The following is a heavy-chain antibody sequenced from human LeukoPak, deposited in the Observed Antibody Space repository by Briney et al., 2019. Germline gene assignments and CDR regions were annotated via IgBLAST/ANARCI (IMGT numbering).Heavy chain of an antibody. V-gene: IGHV3-23*01. CDR3: AKPTPRGPYYFDY. CDR1: GFTFNNYA. Sequence: PGGSLRLSCAASGFTFNNYAMSWVRQAPGKGLEWVSAISGSGGSTYYADSVKGRFTISRDNSKNTLYLQMNSLRAEDTAVYYCAKPTPRGPYYFDYWGQGTLVTVSS. CDR2: ISGSGGST. J-gene: IGHJ4*02. D-gene: IGHD3-10*01.